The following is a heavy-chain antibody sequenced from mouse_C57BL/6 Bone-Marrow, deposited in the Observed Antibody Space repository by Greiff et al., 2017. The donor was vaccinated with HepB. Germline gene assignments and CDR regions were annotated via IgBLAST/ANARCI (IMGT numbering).Heavy chain of an antibody. J-gene: IGHJ4*01. Sequence: EVQGVESGGGLVQPGGSLKLSCAASGFTFSDYYMYWVRQTPEKRLEWVAYISNGGGSTYYPDTVKGRFTISRDNAKNTLYLQMSRLKSEDTAMYYCARHELGRAMDYWGQGTSVTVSS. V-gene: IGHV5-12*01. CDR2: ISNGGGST. CDR3: ARHELGRAMDY. D-gene: IGHD4-1*01. CDR1: GFTFSDYY.